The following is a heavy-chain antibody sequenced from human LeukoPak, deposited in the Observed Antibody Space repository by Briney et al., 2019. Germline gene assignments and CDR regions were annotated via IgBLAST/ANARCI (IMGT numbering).Heavy chain of an antibody. J-gene: IGHJ4*02. V-gene: IGHV4-61*02. D-gene: IGHD4-17*01. CDR1: GGSISSGNYY. CDR3: AREVLATVTTDY. Sequence: SQTLSLTCTVSGGSISSGNYYWSWIRQPAGKGLEWIGRIYTSGSTNYNPSLKSRVTISVDTSKNQFSLKLSSVTAADTAVYYCAREVLATVTTDYWGQGTLVTVSS. CDR2: IYTSGST.